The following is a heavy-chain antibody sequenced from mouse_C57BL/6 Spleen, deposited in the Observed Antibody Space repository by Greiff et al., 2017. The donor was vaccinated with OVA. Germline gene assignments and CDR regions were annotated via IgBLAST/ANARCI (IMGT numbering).Heavy chain of an antibody. Sequence: VQLQQSGPELVKPGASVKIPCKASGYTFTDYNMDWVKQSHGKSLEWIGDINPNNGGTIYNQKFKGKATLTVDKSSSTAYMELRSLTSEDTAVYYCARSPILGNAMDYWGQGTSVTVSS. CDR3: ARSPILGNAMDY. V-gene: IGHV1-18*01. J-gene: IGHJ4*01. CDR1: GYTFTDYN. D-gene: IGHD3-3*01. CDR2: INPNNGGT.